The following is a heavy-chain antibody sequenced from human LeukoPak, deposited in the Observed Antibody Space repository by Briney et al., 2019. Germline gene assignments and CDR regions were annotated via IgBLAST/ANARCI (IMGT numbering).Heavy chain of an antibody. CDR2: IYHSGST. J-gene: IGHJ4*02. V-gene: IGHV4-30-2*01. CDR3: ARGKDEEQQLGRLYFDY. CDR1: GGSISSGGYS. Sequence: PSQTLSLTCAVSGGSISSGGYSWSWIRQPPGKGLEWIGYIYHSGSTYYNPSLKSRVTISVDRSKNQFSLKLSSVTAADTAVYYCARGKDEEQQLGRLYFDYWGQGTLVTVSS. D-gene: IGHD6-13*01.